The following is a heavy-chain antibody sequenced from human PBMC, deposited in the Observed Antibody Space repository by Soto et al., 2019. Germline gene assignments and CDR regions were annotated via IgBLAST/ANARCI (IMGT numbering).Heavy chain of an antibody. J-gene: IGHJ5*02. CDR1: GFTFSSYG. V-gene: IGHV3-30*18. Sequence: PGGSLRLSCAASGFTFSSYGMHWVRQAPGKGLEWVAVISYDGSNKYYADSVKGRFTISRDNSKNTLYLQMNSLRAEDTAVYYCAKGPGITGTTSPWFDPWGQGTLVTAPQ. D-gene: IGHD1-7*01. CDR3: AKGPGITGTTSPWFDP. CDR2: ISYDGSNK.